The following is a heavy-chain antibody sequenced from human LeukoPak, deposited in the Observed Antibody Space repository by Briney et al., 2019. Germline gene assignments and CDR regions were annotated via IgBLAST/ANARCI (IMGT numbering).Heavy chain of an antibody. V-gene: IGHV3-74*01. CDR3: ARDLFFSDAGYSSGWRAEYFHH. Sequence: PGGSLRLSCAAPGFTFSSNWMHWVRQAPGKGLVWVSRINGAGSSTSYADSVKGRFTVSRDNAKNTLNLQMNSLRAEDTAVYYCARDLFFSDAGYSSGWRAEYFHHWGQGTLVTVSS. CDR1: GFTFSSNW. CDR2: INGAGSST. D-gene: IGHD6-19*01. J-gene: IGHJ1*01.